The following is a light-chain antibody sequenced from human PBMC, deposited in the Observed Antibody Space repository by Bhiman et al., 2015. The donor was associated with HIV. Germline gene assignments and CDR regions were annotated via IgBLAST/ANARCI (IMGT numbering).Light chain of an antibody. J-gene: IGLJ2*01. CDR2: ENT. CDR3: SSYTSSNTYVL. V-gene: IGLV1-51*02. CDR1: SSNIGNNY. Sequence: QSVLTQPPSVSAAPGQKVTISCSGSSSNIGNNYVSWYQQLPGTAPKLLIYENTKRPSGIPDRFSGSKSGTSATLGITGLQTGDEGDYYCSSYTSSNTYVLFGGGTKLTVL.